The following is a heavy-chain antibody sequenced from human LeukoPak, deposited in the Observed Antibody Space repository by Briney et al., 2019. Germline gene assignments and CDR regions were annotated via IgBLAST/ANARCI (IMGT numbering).Heavy chain of an antibody. CDR3: ARLGSCTGGSCQSLDF. Sequence: GGSLRLYCAASGFTFSSYEMNWVRQAPGMGLEWVSYISSSTNAIYVADSVKGRFTISRDNARNSVYLHMVNLRAEDTAVYYCARLGSCTGGSCQSLDFWGRGVLVTVSS. D-gene: IGHD2-8*02. J-gene: IGHJ4*02. V-gene: IGHV3-48*03. CDR2: ISSSTNAI. CDR1: GFTFSSYE.